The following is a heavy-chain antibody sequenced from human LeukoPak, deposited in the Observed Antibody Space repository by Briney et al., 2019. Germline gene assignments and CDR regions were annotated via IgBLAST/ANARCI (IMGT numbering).Heavy chain of an antibody. V-gene: IGHV4-59*01. Sequence: SETLSLTCTGSGGSISSYYWSWIRQPPGKGLEWICYIFYTGSTNYNPSLKSRVTISVDRSKNQFTLKLSSVTAADTAIYYCARAGAWQIDPWGQGTLVTVSS. CDR2: IFYTGST. J-gene: IGHJ5*02. CDR3: ARAGAWQIDP. D-gene: IGHD3-10*01. CDR1: GGSISSYY.